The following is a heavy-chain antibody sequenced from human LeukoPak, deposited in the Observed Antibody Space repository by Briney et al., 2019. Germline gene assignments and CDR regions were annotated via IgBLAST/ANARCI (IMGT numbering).Heavy chain of an antibody. Sequence: SETLSLTCTVSGGSISSGSYYWSWIRQPAGKGLEWIGRIYTSGSTNYNPSLKSRVTISLDTSKNQFSLKLSSVTAADTAVYYCASYYYDSSGYYYYWGQGTLVTVSS. J-gene: IGHJ4*02. CDR1: GGSISSGSYY. V-gene: IGHV4-61*02. D-gene: IGHD3-22*01. CDR3: ASYYYDSSGYYYY. CDR2: IYTSGST.